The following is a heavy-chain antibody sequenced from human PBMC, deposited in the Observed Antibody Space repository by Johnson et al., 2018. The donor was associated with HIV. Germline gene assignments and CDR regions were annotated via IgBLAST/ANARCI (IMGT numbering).Heavy chain of an antibody. V-gene: IGHV3-30*03. Sequence: QVQLVESGGGLVKPGGSLRLSCAASGFTFSSYGMHWVRQAPGKGLEWVAVISYDGSNKYYVDSVKGRFTISRDNSKNTLYLQMNSLRSEDTAVYYCARVATFGVVISDGFDIWGQGTMVTVSS. CDR1: GFTFSSYG. CDR3: ARVATFGVVISDGFDI. D-gene: IGHD3-3*01. J-gene: IGHJ3*02. CDR2: ISYDGSNK.